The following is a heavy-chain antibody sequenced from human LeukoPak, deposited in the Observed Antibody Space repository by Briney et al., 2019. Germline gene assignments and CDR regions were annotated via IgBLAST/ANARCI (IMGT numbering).Heavy chain of an antibody. V-gene: IGHV3-20*04. CDR2: INWNGGST. J-gene: IGHJ4*02. D-gene: IGHD3-10*01. CDR1: GFTLDDFG. CDR3: ARSLWFGETVGVY. Sequence: GGSLRLSCAASGFTLDDFGMSWVPQAPRKRLEWVSGINWNGGSTSYADSVKGRFTISRDNAKNPLYLQMNSLRAEDTAVYYCARSLWFGETVGVYWGRGNLVTVSA.